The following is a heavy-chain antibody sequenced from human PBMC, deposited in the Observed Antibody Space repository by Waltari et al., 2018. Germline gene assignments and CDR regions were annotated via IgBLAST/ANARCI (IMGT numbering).Heavy chain of an antibody. CDR3: VGFNENYNY. D-gene: IGHD1-7*01. V-gene: IGHV3-7*01. J-gene: IGHJ4*02. CDR2: RNPGVSGK. Sequence: EERLVESGGGLVQPGESLRLSCAASGFTFSNYWMSWAREAPGEGLGGVGHRNPGVSGKDYVESVEGRFTISRDNARNSLYLQMNSLRAEDTALYYCVGFNENYNYWGQGTLVTVSS. CDR1: GFTFSNYW.